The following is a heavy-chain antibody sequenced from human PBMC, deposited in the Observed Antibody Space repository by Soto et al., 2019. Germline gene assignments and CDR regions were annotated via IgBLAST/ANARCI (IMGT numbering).Heavy chain of an antibody. Sequence: LRLSCAASGFTFSDYYMSWSRQAPWKGLEWVSYISSSGSTIYYADSVKGRFTISRDNAKNSLYLQMNSLRAEDTAVYYCARDLEDIVVVPANYGMDVWGQGTTVTVSS. CDR2: ISSSGSTI. CDR1: GFTFSDYY. V-gene: IGHV3-11*01. CDR3: ARDLEDIVVVPANYGMDV. J-gene: IGHJ6*02. D-gene: IGHD2-2*01.